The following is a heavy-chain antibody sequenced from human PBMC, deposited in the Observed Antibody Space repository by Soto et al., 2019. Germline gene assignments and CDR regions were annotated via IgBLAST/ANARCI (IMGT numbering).Heavy chain of an antibody. V-gene: IGHV4-61*01. D-gene: IGHD3-10*01. CDR1: GDSVSSGTYF. CDR2: IYYSGST. J-gene: IGHJ6*02. Sequence: LETLSLSCPVSGDSVSSGTYFWSWIRQSPGKRLEWIAYIYYSGSTNYNPSLKSRATISVDTSKSQVSLTLTSVTAADAAVYYCARSPNYYYYGFDAWCQGTTVTVSS. CDR3: ARSPNYYYYGFDA.